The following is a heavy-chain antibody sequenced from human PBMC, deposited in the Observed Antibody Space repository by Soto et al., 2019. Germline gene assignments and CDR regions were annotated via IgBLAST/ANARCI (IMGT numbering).Heavy chain of an antibody. CDR2: IYWDGEK. J-gene: IGHJ3*02. V-gene: IGHV2-5*02. CDR1: GFSLITTGAG. Sequence: QITLKESGPTLVQPTQTLTLTCSFSGFSLITTGAGVGWIRQPPGKAPEWLALIYWDGEKRYSPALKSRLTLTKDSSKNQVVLTMTNMDPVDTATYYCARRQSIMIRGANAFDIWGQGTFLSVSS. CDR3: ARRQSIMIRGANAFDI. D-gene: IGHD3-10*01.